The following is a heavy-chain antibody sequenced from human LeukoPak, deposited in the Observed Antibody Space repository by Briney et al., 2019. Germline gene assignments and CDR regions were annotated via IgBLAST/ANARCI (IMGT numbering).Heavy chain of an antibody. CDR1: GFTFSSDA. D-gene: IGHD3-10*01. Sequence: GGSLRLSCAASGFTFSSDAMSWVRQAPGKGLEWVSAISGSGGSTYYADSVKGRFTISRDNSKNTLYLQMNSLRAEDTAVYYCAKDGSKYYYGSGSYYNGVDYYMDVWGKGTTVTVSS. V-gene: IGHV3-23*01. CDR2: ISGSGGST. CDR3: AKDGSKYYYGSGSYYNGVDYYMDV. J-gene: IGHJ6*03.